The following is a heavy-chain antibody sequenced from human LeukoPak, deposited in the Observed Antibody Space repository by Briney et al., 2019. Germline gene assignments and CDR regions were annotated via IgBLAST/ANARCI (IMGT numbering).Heavy chain of an antibody. CDR1: GGSFSGYY. J-gene: IGHJ5*02. D-gene: IGHD3-3*01. CDR3: ARRGVGTVRFPYSVTWFDP. Sequence: SETLSLTCAVYGGSFSGYYWSWIRQPPGKGLEWIGEINHSGSTNYNPSLKSRVTISIDTSKNQFSLKLSSVTAADTAVYYCARRGVGTVRFPYSVTWFDPWGQGTLVTVSS. V-gene: IGHV4-34*01. CDR2: INHSGST.